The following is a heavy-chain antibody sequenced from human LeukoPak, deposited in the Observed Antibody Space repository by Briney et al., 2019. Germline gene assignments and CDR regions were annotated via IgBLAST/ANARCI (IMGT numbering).Heavy chain of an antibody. CDR1: GFTLSSCG. CDR3: VKEQGSGYYRTADY. D-gene: IGHD3-10*01. Sequence: HPGTSLRLSCVASGFTLSSCGMHWVLQAPGKGLEWVAVITYDGITTYSDDSVKGRFTISRDTPKSTLHLQMHNLRPEDTAVYFCVKEQGSGYYRTADYWGQGTLVTVSS. J-gene: IGHJ4*02. CDR2: ITYDGITT. V-gene: IGHV3-30*18.